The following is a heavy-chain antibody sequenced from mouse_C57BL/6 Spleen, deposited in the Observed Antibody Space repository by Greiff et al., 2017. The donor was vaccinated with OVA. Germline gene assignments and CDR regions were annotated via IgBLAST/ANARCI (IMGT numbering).Heavy chain of an antibody. CDR3: MILLRSFDY. CDR2: IRLKSDNYAT. CDR1: GFTFSNYW. D-gene: IGHD1-1*01. V-gene: IGHV6-3*01. Sequence: DVKLQESGGGLVQPGGSMKLSCVASGFTFSNYWMNWVRQSPEKGLEWVAQIRLKSDNYATHYAESVKGRFTISRDDSKSSVYLQMNNLRAVDTGIYYCMILLRSFDYWGQGTTLTVSS. J-gene: IGHJ2*01.